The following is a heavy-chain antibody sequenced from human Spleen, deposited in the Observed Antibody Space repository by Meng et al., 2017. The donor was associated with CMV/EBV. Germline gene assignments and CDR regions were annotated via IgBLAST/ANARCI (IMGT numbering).Heavy chain of an antibody. J-gene: IGHJ4*02. Sequence: GGSLRLSCAASGYSFSDYYMSWTRQAPGKGLEWVSSISITGITIYYADSVKGRFTISRDTSKASLYLQMNSLRAEDTAVYYCARDSYGGNSLVFDYWGQGTLVTVSS. V-gene: IGHV3-11*04. CDR1: GYSFSDYY. CDR2: ISITGITI. D-gene: IGHD4-23*01. CDR3: ARDSYGGNSLVFDY.